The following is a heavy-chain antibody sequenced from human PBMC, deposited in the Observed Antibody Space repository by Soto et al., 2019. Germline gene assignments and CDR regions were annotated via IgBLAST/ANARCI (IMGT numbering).Heavy chain of an antibody. V-gene: IGHV3-73*01. J-gene: IGHJ4*02. CDR2: IRSKTNNYVT. Sequence: GGSLRLSCVGSGFTFSAAAIHWVRQAPGQGLEWVGRIRSKTNNYVTAFSASVEGRFTLSRDDSRNTTYLDMQSLRAEDTAVYFCTASPYWGQGTLVTVSS. CDR1: GFTFSAAA. CDR3: TASPY.